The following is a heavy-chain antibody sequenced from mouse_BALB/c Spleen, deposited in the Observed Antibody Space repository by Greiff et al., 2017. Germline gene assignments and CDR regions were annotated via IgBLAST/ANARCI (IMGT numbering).Heavy chain of an antibody. CDR2: INPSTGYT. CDR3: ANWTFAD. Sequence: VQLQQSGAELAKPGASVKMSCKASGYTFTSYWMHWVKQRPGQGLEWIGYINPSTGYTEYNQKFKDKATLTADKSSSTAYMQLSSLTSEDSAVYYCANWTFADWGQGTLVTVSA. J-gene: IGHJ3*01. V-gene: IGHV1-7*01. CDR1: GYTFTSYW. D-gene: IGHD4-1*01.